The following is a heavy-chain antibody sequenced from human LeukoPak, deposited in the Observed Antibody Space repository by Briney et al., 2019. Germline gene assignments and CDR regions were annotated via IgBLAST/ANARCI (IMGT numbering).Heavy chain of an antibody. D-gene: IGHD4-17*01. J-gene: IGHJ5*02. CDR1: GGSISSYY. CDR2: IYYSGST. CDR3: ARHSPDDYGDYGWFDP. V-gene: IGHV4-59*08. Sequence: SETLSLTCTVSGGSISSYYWSWIRQPPGKGLEWVGYIYYSGSTNYNPSLKSRVTISVDTSKNQFSLKLSSVTAADTAVYYCARHSPDDYGDYGWFDPWGQGTLVTVSS.